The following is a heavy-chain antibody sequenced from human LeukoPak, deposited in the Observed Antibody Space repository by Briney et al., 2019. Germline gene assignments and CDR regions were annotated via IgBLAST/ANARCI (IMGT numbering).Heavy chain of an antibody. V-gene: IGHV4-59*01. Sequence: SETLSLTCTISGGSISTYFWSWIRQSPGKGLEWIGYSHYAGSANYKPSLKSRVTISVDTSKNQFSLKLGSVTAADTAVYYCARVRGDGYNYYFDYWGQGTLVTVSS. CDR2: SHYAGSA. CDR3: ARVRGDGYNYYFDY. D-gene: IGHD5-24*01. CDR1: GGSISTYF. J-gene: IGHJ4*02.